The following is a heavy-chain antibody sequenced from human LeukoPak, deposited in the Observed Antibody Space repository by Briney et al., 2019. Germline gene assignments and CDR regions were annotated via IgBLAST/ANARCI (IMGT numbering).Heavy chain of an antibody. CDR1: GCSITGYH. CDR2: IYSSGST. J-gene: IGHJ3*02. CDR3: ARRNDFDI. V-gene: IGHV4-4*08. Sequence: PSETLSLTCTVSGCSITGYHWSWIRQPPGKGLEWIGYIYSSGSTEYKPSLKSRATISADTSKNQSSLKLTSVTAADTAIYYCARRNDFDIWGQGTMVTVSS.